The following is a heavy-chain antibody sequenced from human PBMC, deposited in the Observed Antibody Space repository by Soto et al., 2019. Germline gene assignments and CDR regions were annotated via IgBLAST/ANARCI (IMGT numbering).Heavy chain of an antibody. J-gene: IGHJ3*02. V-gene: IGHV3-23*01. Sequence: GGSLRLSCAASGLTFSSYAMSWVHQAPGKGLEWVSAISGSGGSTYYADSVKGRFTISRDNSKNTLYLQMNSLRAEDTAVYYCAKDRIMITFGGVIVSAFDIWGQGTMVTVSS. CDR2: ISGSGGST. D-gene: IGHD3-16*02. CDR1: GLTFSSYA. CDR3: AKDRIMITFGGVIVSAFDI.